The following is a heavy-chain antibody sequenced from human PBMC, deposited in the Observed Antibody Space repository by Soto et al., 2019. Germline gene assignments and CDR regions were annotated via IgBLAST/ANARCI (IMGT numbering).Heavy chain of an antibody. J-gene: IGHJ6*02. V-gene: IGHV1-2*04. CDR2: INPNSGGT. Sequence: GASVKVSCKASGYTFTGYYMHWVRQAPGQGLEWMGWINPNSGGTNYAQKFQGWVTMTRDTSISTAYMELSRLRSDDTAVYYCARWEPVNSYYLYGMDVWGQGTTVTVSS. CDR1: GYTFTGYY. CDR3: ARWEPVNSYYLYGMDV. D-gene: IGHD1-26*01.